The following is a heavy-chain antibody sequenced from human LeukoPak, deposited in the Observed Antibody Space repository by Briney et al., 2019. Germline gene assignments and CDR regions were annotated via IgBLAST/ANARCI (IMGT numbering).Heavy chain of an antibody. D-gene: IGHD4-11*01. CDR1: GFTFSSYW. CDR3: ARAQTRLQFYYYYGMDV. J-gene: IGHJ6*02. CDR2: IKQDGSEK. Sequence: GGSLRLSCAASGFTFSSYWMSWVRQAPGKGLEGVANIKQDGSEKYYVDSVKGRFTISRDNAKNSLYLQMNSLRAEDTAVYYCARAQTRLQFYYYYGMDVWGQGTTVTVSS. V-gene: IGHV3-7*01.